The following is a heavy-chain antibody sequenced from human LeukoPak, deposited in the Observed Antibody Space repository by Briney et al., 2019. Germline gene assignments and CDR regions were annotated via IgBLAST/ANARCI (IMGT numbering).Heavy chain of an antibody. D-gene: IGHD2-2*01. J-gene: IGHJ4*02. CDR2: IWPSYSET. CDR1: GFTFSNYW. V-gene: IGHV5-51*01. Sequence: GESLKISCKGSGFTFSNYWIDWVRQMPGKGLEWMGVIWPSYSETRYSPSFQGQVTISADKSITTAYLQWSSLKASDTAMYYCAREVGSSSLTFDYWGQGTLVTVPS. CDR3: AREVGSSSLTFDY.